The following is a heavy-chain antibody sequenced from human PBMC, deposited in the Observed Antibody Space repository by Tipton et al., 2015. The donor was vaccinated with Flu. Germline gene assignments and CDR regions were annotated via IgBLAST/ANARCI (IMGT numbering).Heavy chain of an antibody. J-gene: IGHJ4*02. CDR2: IYYSGST. V-gene: IGHV4-61*01. CDR3: AREVVVVPAARVIDY. D-gene: IGHD2-2*01. Sequence: TLSLTCTVSGGSVSSGSYYWSWIRQPPGKGLEWIGYIYYSGSTNDNPSLKSRVTISVDTSKNQFSLKLSSVTAADTAVYYCAREVVVVPAARVIDYWGQGTLVTVSS. CDR1: GGSVSSGSYY.